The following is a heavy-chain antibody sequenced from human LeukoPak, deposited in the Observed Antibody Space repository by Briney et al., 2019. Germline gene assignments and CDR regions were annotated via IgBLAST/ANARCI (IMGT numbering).Heavy chain of an antibody. CDR2: IYPGDSDT. CDR3: ARHVLSWDIVVVPAALTYSGLDV. V-gene: IGHV5-51*01. J-gene: IGHJ6*02. D-gene: IGHD2-2*01. CDR1: GYSFTSYW. Sequence: GESLKISCKGSGYSFTSYWIGWVRQMPGKCLEWMGIIYPGDSDTRYSPSFQGQVTISADKSISTAYLQWSSLKASDTAMYYCARHVLSWDIVVVPAALTYSGLDVWGQGTTVTVSS.